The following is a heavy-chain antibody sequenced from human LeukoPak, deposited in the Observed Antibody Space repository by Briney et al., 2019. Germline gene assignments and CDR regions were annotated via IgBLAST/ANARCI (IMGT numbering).Heavy chain of an antibody. D-gene: IGHD5-12*01. Sequence: PSETLSLTCTVSGGSISSYYWSWIRQPPGKGLEWIGYIYYSGSTNYNPSLRSRVTISVDTSKNQFSLKLSSVTAADTAVYYCARVGGSGYDYDAFDIWGQGTMVTVSS. V-gene: IGHV4-59*01. J-gene: IGHJ3*02. CDR1: GGSISSYY. CDR2: IYYSGST. CDR3: ARVGGSGYDYDAFDI.